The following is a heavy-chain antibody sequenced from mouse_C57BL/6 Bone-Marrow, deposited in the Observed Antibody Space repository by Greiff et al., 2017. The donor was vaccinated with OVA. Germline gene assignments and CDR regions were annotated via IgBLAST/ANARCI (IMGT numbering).Heavy chain of an antibody. CDR3: ARQSDAMDY. CDR1: GFTFSDYY. Sequence: EVKLMESGGGLVQPGGSLKLSCAASGFTFSDYYMYWVRQTPEKRLEWVAYISNGGGSTYYPDTVKGRFTISRDNAKNTLYLQMSRLKSEDTAMYYCARQSDAMDYWGQGTSVAVSS. CDR2: ISNGGGST. J-gene: IGHJ4*01. V-gene: IGHV5-12*01.